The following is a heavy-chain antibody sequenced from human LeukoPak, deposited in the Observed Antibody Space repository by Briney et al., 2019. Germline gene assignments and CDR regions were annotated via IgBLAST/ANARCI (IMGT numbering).Heavy chain of an antibody. CDR1: GFTFSSYG. D-gene: IGHD5-12*01. V-gene: IGHV3-30*18. J-gene: IGHJ4*02. CDR2: ISYDGSNK. Sequence: GGSLRLSCAASGFTFSSYGMHWVRQAPGKGLEWVAVISYDGSNKYYADSVKGRFTISRDNSKNTLYLQMNSLRAEDTAVYYCAKDPYSGYDRGLNYWGQGTLVTVSS. CDR3: AKDPYSGYDRGLNY.